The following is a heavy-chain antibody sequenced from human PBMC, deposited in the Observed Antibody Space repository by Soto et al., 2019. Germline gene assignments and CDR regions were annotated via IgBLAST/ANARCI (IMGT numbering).Heavy chain of an antibody. CDR3: ARERWYTDY. J-gene: IGHJ4*02. D-gene: IGHD2-15*01. Sequence: EVQLVESGGGLVQPGGSLRLSCAASEFTFSSYWMSWVRQAPGKGLEWVANIKQDGSEKYYVDSVKGRFTISRDNAKNSLYLQMNSLRAEDTAVYYCARERWYTDYWGQGTLVTVSS. CDR1: EFTFSSYW. CDR2: IKQDGSEK. V-gene: IGHV3-7*01.